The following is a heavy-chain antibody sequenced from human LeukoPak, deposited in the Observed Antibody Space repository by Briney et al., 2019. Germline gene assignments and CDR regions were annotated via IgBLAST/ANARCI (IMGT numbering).Heavy chain of an antibody. J-gene: IGHJ6*03. D-gene: IGHD4-11*01. CDR2: ISSSGRTI. CDR3: ARGVPKTSYYYYYMDV. Sequence: GGSLRLSCVASGFTFRSYEMNWVRQAPGKGLEWVSYISSSGRTIYYADSVKGRFTISRDNAKNSLYLQMNSLRAEDTAVYYCARGVPKTSYYYYYMDVWGKGTTVTVSS. V-gene: IGHV3-48*03. CDR1: GFTFRSYE.